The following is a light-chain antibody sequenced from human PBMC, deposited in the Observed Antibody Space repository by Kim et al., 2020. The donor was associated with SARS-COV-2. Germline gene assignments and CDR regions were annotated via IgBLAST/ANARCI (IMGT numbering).Light chain of an antibody. V-gene: IGLV3-25*03. Sequence: SPGQTPRLTCCGDALPNQYVYWYPQKPGQAPVLLIYEDSVRPSGVPKQFSCSCSETLATWTIDGVQVDDEADYYCQSTAPTGSYELFAGGTQLTVL. CDR1: ALPNQY. CDR2: EDS. CDR3: QSTAPTGSYEL. J-gene: IGLJ2*01.